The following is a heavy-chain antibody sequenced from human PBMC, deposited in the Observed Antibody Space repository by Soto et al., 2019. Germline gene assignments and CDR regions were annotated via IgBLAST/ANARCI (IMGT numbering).Heavy chain of an antibody. CDR3: ARRTKTYYYDSNGYSHFDY. Sequence: SETLSLTCTVSGGSISSSSYYWGWIRQPPGKGLEWIGSIYYSGSTYYNPSLKSRVTISVDTSKNQFSLKLSSVTAADTAVYYCARRTKTYYYDSNGYSHFDYWGLGTLVTASS. CDR1: GGSISSSSYY. V-gene: IGHV4-39*01. D-gene: IGHD3-22*01. CDR2: IYYSGST. J-gene: IGHJ4*02.